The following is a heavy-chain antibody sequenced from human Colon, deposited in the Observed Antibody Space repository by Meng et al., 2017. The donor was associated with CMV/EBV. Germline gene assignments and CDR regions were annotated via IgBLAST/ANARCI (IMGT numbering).Heavy chain of an antibody. CDR1: GFTFSLYW. Sequence: SGGGLVRPGGSPRLSCTASGFTFSLYWMHWVRQAPGRGLEWVASIKWDGSEKYYVNSMKGRFTISRDNAKNSLYLQMNSLRPEDTAVYYCAAGEGWYFDLWGRGTLVTVSS. V-gene: IGHV3-7*02. J-gene: IGHJ2*01. CDR3: AAGEGWYFDL. CDR2: IKWDGSEK.